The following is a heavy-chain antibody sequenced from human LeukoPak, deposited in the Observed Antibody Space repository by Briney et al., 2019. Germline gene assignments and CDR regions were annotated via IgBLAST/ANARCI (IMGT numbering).Heavy chain of an antibody. CDR1: GFTFDDYA. D-gene: IGHD6-19*01. V-gene: IGHV3-9*01. CDR3: AKGYSSGWFDY. CDR2: ISWNSGSI. J-gene: IGHJ4*02. Sequence: GGSLRLSCAASGFTFDDYAMHWVRQAPGKGLEWVSGISWNSGSIGYADSVKGRFTISGDNAKNSLYLQMNSLRAEDTALYYCAKGYSSGWFDYWGQGTLVTVSS.